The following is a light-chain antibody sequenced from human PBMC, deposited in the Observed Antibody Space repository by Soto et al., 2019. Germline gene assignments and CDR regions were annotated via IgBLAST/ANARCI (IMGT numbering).Light chain of an antibody. CDR2: GAS. J-gene: IGKJ5*01. V-gene: IGKV1-9*01. Sequence: IQLTQSPSSLSASVGARVTITCRASQGISSHLAWYQQRPGKAPVLLIYGASNLQSGVPSRFSGSGSGTAFTLTISSLQPEDFATYYCQQFSGYPLTFGQGTRLEIK. CDR1: QGISSH. CDR3: QQFSGYPLT.